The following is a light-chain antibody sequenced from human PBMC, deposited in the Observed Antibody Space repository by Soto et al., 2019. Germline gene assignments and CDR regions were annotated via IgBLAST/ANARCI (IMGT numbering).Light chain of an antibody. Sequence: QSVLTQPPSVSGSPGQSVTISCTGPRSDIGDSNFISWYQHSPGKAPRLLIYEVNNRPSGISRRFSGSKAGNTASLTISGLLDDDEGDYFCASFRSGTILIFGSGTKLTVL. J-gene: IGLJ1*01. V-gene: IGLV2-14*01. CDR1: RSDIGDSNF. CDR3: ASFRSGTILI. CDR2: EVN.